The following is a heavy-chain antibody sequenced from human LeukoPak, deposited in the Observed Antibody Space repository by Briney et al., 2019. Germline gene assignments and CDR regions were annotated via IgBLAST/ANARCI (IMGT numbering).Heavy chain of an antibody. V-gene: IGHV4-30-2*01. Sequence: SQTLSLTCAVSGGSISSGGYSWSWIRQPPGKGLEWIGYIYHSGSTYYNPSLKSRVTISVDRSKNQFSLKLSSVTAADTAVYYCARDDSSGYPDYWGHGTLVTVSS. D-gene: IGHD3-22*01. CDR3: ARDDSSGYPDY. CDR2: IYHSGST. J-gene: IGHJ4*01. CDR1: GGSISSGGYS.